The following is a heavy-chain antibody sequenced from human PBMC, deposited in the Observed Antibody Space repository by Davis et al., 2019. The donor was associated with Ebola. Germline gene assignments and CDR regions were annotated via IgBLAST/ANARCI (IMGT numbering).Heavy chain of an antibody. D-gene: IGHD3-3*01. V-gene: IGHV3-30-3*01. CDR3: ARAGFDEVLDY. Sequence: PGGSLRLSCVASGFSFRNYAMHWVRQAPGRGLEWVALISPNDNKDYYADSVKGRFTISRDISENTLYLQMNSLTADDTSVYYCARAGFDEVLDYWGQGTPVTVSS. J-gene: IGHJ4*02. CDR1: GFSFRNYA. CDR2: ISPNDNKD.